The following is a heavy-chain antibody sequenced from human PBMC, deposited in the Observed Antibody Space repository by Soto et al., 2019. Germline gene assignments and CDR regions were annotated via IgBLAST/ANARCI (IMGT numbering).Heavy chain of an antibody. J-gene: IGHJ5*02. V-gene: IGHV1-18*01. D-gene: IGHD3-9*01. CDR2: ISAYNGNT. CDR3: ARDRYDIDPHYVWFDP. Sequence: ASVKVSCKASGYTFTSYGISWVRQAPGQGLEWMGWISAYNGNTNYAQKLQGRVTMTTDTSTSTAYMELRSLRSDDTAVYYCARDRYDIDPHYVWFDPWGQGTLVTVSS. CDR1: GYTFTSYG.